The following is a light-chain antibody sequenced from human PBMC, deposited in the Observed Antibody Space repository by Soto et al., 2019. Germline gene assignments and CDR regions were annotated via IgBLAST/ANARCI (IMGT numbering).Light chain of an antibody. CDR3: QQYNSYSRT. Sequence: DIQMTQSPSTLCGSVGYRFSITCRASQTISSWLAWYQQKPGKAPKLLIYKASTLKSGVPSRFSGSGSGTEFTLTISSLQPDDFAPYYCQQYNSYSRTFGQGTKVDIK. CDR2: KAS. J-gene: IGKJ1*01. CDR1: QTISSW. V-gene: IGKV1-5*03.